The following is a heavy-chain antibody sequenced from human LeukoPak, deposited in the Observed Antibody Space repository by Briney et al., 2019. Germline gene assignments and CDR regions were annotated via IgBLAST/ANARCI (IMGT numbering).Heavy chain of an antibody. CDR1: GYSFSNYG. D-gene: IGHD6-19*01. J-gene: IGHJ4*02. Sequence: GASVKVSCKASGYSFSNYGISWVRQAPGQGLEWMGWISTFNGNTNYAQKFQGRVFMTTDITTNTAYMDLWSLRSDDTAVYFCARDLGGALAGLDSWGQGTLVTVSS. CDR3: ARDLGGALAGLDS. CDR2: ISTFNGNT. V-gene: IGHV1-18*01.